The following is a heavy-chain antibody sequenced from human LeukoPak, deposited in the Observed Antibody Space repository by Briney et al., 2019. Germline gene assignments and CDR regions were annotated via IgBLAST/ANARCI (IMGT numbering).Heavy chain of an antibody. CDR2: IIPIFGTA. CDR3: ARGVVRGSWYFDY. CDR1: GYTFTGYY. V-gene: IGHV1-69*06. J-gene: IGHJ4*02. D-gene: IGHD6-13*01. Sequence: GASVKVSCKASGYTFTGYYMHWVRQAPGQGLEWMGGIIPIFGTANYAQKFKGRVTITADKSTSTAYMELSSLRSEDTAVYYCARGVVRGSWYFDYWGQGTLVTVSS.